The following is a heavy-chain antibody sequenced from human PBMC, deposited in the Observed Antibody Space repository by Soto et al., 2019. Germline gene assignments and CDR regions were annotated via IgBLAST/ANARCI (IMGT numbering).Heavy chain of an antibody. J-gene: IGHJ3*01. V-gene: IGHV3-48*01. CDR2: IGIGSSTK. CDR3: ARDQLYYNDISGRPLNAFDV. Sequence: GGSLRLSCAVSGFSVSSNYMNWVRQAPGKGLEWVSYIGIGSSTKYYADSVKGRFTISRDNAKNSLYLQMNSLRAEDTAVYYCARDQLYYNDISGRPLNAFDVWGQGTMVTVSS. D-gene: IGHD3-22*01. CDR1: GFSVSSNY.